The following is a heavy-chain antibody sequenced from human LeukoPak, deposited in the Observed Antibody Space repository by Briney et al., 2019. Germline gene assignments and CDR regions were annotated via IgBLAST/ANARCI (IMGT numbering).Heavy chain of an antibody. V-gene: IGHV4-61*02. Sequence: SETPSLTCTVSGGSISSGSYYWSWIRQPAGKGLEWIGRIYTSGSTNYNPSLKSRVTISVDTSKNQFSLKLSSVTAADTAVYYCARSISVGARDAFDIWGQGTMVTVSS. D-gene: IGHD1-26*01. CDR2: IYTSGST. CDR3: ARSISVGARDAFDI. J-gene: IGHJ3*02. CDR1: GGSISSGSYY.